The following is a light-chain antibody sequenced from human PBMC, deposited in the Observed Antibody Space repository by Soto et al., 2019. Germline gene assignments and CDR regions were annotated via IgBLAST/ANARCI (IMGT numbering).Light chain of an antibody. CDR2: AAS. J-gene: IGKJ4*01. V-gene: IGKV1-5*01. CDR1: ENIFKF. CDR3: QHYHSQSIT. Sequence: DILLIQSPATLSASVGDRITITCRASENIFKFLAWYRQRSGSAPNLLIYAASDLERGVPSRFSGSGSGTEFPLPIDNLHPNDSATYFCQHYHSQSITFGGGTQVDVK.